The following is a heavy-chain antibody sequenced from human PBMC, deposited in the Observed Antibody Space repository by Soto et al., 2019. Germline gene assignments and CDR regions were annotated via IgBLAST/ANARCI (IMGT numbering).Heavy chain of an antibody. J-gene: IGHJ6*02. CDR2: INHRGSL. D-gene: IGHD1-1*01. CDR3: ARELPQRQGRNMDV. CDR1: GGSMTSGDQY. V-gene: IGHV4-31*03. Sequence: LSLTYTVTGGSMTSGDQYWTWIRHRPGEGLEWFGYINHRGSLYYNPSLKSRVSMSVDTSKNQFSLNLSSVTAADTAVYYCARELPQRQGRNMDVWGQGSTVT.